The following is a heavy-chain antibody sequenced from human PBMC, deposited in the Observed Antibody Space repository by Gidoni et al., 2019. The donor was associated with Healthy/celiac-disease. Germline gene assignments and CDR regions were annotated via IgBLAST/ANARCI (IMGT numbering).Heavy chain of an antibody. V-gene: IGHV3-23*01. CDR3: ANAFELQLWLPFDY. Sequence: TISRDNSKNTLYLQMNSLRAEDTAVYYCANAFELQLWLPFDYWGQGTLVTVSS. J-gene: IGHJ4*02. D-gene: IGHD5-18*01.